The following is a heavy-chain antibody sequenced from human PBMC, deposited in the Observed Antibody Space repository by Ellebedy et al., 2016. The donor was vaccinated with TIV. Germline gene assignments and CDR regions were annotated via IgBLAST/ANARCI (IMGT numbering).Heavy chain of an antibody. V-gene: IGHV3-33*01. CDR3: AREPMVRGVIRRGYAMDV. D-gene: IGHD3-10*01. Sequence: GGSLRLXXAASEFTFSSYGMHWVRQAPGKGLEWVAVIWYDGSNKYYADSVKGRFTISRDNSKNTLYLQMNSLRAEGTAVYYCAREPMVRGVIRRGYAMDVWGQGTTVTVSS. CDR2: IWYDGSNK. CDR1: EFTFSSYG. J-gene: IGHJ6*02.